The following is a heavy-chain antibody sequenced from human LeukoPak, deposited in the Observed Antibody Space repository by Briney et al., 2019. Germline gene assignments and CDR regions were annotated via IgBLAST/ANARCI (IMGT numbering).Heavy chain of an antibody. V-gene: IGHV4-39*01. Sequence: SETLSLTCTVSGGAISSSSFYWAWIRQPPGKGLEWIGNIYYIGTTYFNPSLKSRATISVDTSKNQFSLKLNSVTAADTAVYYCARHRSDNTGYRYFDYWGQGTLVTVSS. CDR1: GGAISSSSFY. CDR3: ARHRSDNTGYRYFDY. J-gene: IGHJ4*02. CDR2: IYYIGTT. D-gene: IGHD3-9*01.